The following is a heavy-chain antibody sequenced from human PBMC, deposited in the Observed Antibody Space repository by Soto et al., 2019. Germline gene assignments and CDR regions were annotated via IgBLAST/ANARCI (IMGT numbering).Heavy chain of an antibody. CDR2: TWHDGSDT. CDR1: GFTFSSYG. CDR3: ARAVLGYCITTSCSPDY. V-gene: IGHV3-33*01. J-gene: IGHJ4*02. Sequence: QVHLVESGGGVVQPGRSLRLSCAASGFTFSSYGMHWVRQAPGKGLEWVAVTWHDGSDTYYADSVKGRFTISRDNSKNTLYLQMNGLRVEDTAVYYCARAVLGYCITTSCSPDYWGQGTLVTVSS. D-gene: IGHD2-2*01.